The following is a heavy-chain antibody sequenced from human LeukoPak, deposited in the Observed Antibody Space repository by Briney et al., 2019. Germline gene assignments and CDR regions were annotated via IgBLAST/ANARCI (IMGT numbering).Heavy chain of an antibody. CDR1: GYIVSEFT. CDR3: ATRSILGYYYHYVDV. D-gene: IGHD3-22*01. J-gene: IGHJ6*03. V-gene: IGHV1-24*01. CDR2: FDPEDVET. Sequence: ASVKVSCKVSGYIVSEFTIHWVRQTPGKRLEWMGGFDPEDVETVYSQMFKGRLTLPEDTSTNTAYMELTGLTSADTAIYYCATRSILGYYYHYVDVWGKGTPVTVSS.